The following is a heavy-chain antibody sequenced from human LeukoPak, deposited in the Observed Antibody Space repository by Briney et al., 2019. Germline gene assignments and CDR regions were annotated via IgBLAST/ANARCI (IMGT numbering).Heavy chain of an antibody. J-gene: IGHJ4*02. CDR1: GGSVNSGTYY. CDR3: ARRVFASGRQDY. D-gene: IGHD3-10*01. V-gene: IGHV4-39*01. CDR2: IYYSGTT. Sequence: SETLSLTCTVSGGSVNSGTYYWAWIRQPPGKGLQWIGSIYYSGTTYYNPSLKSRVTISVDTSKNQFSLKLNSVTAADTAVYYCARRVFASGRQDYWGQGTLVTVSS.